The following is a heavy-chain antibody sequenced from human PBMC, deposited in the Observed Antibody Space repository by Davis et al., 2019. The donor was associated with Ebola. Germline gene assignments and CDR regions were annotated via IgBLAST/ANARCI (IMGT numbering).Heavy chain of an antibody. CDR3: ARDSALWFGDQKGAFDI. CDR1: GFTFSSYW. J-gene: IGHJ3*02. CDR2: INSDGSST. D-gene: IGHD3-10*01. Sequence: GESLKISCAASGFTFSSYWMHWVRQAPGKGLVWVSRINSDGSSTSYADSVKGRFTISRDNAKNTLYLQMNSLRAEDTAVYYCARDSALWFGDQKGAFDIWGQGTMVTVSS. V-gene: IGHV3-74*01.